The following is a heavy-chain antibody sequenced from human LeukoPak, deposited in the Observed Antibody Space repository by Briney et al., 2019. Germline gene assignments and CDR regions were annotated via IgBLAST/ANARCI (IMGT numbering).Heavy chain of an antibody. CDR3: ARDHGRWLQLRFPYYFDY. Sequence: SETLSLTCAVYGGSFSDYYWRLIRQPPGKGLEWIGEINHSGSTNYNPSLKSRVTISVDTSKNQFSLKPSSVTAADTAVYYCARDHGRWLQLRFPYYFDYWGQGTLVTVSS. CDR1: GGSFSDYY. V-gene: IGHV4-34*01. D-gene: IGHD5-24*01. CDR2: INHSGST. J-gene: IGHJ4*02.